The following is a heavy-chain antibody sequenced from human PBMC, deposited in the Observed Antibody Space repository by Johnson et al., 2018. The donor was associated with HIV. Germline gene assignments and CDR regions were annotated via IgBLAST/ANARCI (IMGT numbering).Heavy chain of an antibody. Sequence: VQLVESGGGLVQPGGSLRLSCAASGFTFSNHWMTWVRQAPGKGLEWVANIKQDGSEKYYVDSVKGRFTISRDNSKNTLYLQMNSLRAEDTAVYYCAKSGLFGLVVYAPDVFDIWGQGTMVTVSS. J-gene: IGHJ3*02. CDR2: IKQDGSEK. CDR1: GFTFSNHW. V-gene: IGHV3-7*02. CDR3: AKSGLFGLVVYAPDVFDI. D-gene: IGHD2-8*02.